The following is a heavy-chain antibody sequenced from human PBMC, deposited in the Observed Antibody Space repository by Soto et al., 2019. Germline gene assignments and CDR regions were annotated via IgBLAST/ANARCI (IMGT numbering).Heavy chain of an antibody. D-gene: IGHD5-18*01. CDR1: GFTFSNYG. J-gene: IGHJ3*02. CDR3: AKGDTVMAYALDI. Sequence: GGSLRLSCAASGFTFSNYGMHWVRQAPGKGLEWVAVISYDGDNEYSADSVKGRFTVSRDNSKNTLYLQMNSLRAEDTAVYYCAKGDTVMAYALDIWGQGTMVTVSS. V-gene: IGHV3-30*18. CDR2: ISYDGDNE.